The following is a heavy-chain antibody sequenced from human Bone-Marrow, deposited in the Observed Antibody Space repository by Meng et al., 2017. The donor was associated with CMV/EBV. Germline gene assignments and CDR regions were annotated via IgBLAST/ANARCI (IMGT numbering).Heavy chain of an antibody. CDR2: INPNSGGT. CDR3: ARSGKHSSSYNWLDP. CDR1: GYTFTGYY. Sequence: ASVKVSCKASGYTFTGYYMHWVRQAPGQGLEWMGWINPNSGGTNYAQKFQGRVTMTRDTSISTAYRELSRLRSDDTAVYYWARSGKHSSSYNWLDPWGQGTLVTVSS. D-gene: IGHD6-6*01. V-gene: IGHV1-2*02. J-gene: IGHJ5*02.